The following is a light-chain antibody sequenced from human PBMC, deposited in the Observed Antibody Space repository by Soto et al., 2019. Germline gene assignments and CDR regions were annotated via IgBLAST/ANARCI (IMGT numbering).Light chain of an antibody. Sequence: LTQSPSSLSASIGDRVTIACRASQSVSSDYLAWYQQKPGQTPKVLIYRASSRATGIPDRFSGSGSGTDFTLTISRLEPEDFAVYYCQQYGSSPLTFGGGTKVEIK. CDR2: RAS. CDR1: QSVSSDY. CDR3: QQYGSSPLT. V-gene: IGKV3-20*01. J-gene: IGKJ4*01.